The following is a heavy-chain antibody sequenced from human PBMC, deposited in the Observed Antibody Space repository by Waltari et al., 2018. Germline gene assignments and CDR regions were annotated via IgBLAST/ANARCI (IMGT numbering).Heavy chain of an antibody. CDR2: MSYNGAT. J-gene: IGHJ3*01. Sequence: QLQLQESGPGLGKPSETLSLTCIVSGGSITSNRHSWAWIRQPPGQGREWIGTMSYNGATYSSPSLKSRVTLSRDTSKNHLSLKLGSVTAADTAVYYCATYIGASIGTAAFDVWGQGTMVTVSS. V-gene: IGHV4-39*02. CDR1: GGSITSNRHS. D-gene: IGHD5-12*01. CDR3: ATYIGASIGTAAFDV.